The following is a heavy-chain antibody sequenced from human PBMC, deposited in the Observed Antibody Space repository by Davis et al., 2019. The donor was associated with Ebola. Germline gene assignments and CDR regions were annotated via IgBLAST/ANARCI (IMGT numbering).Heavy chain of an antibody. CDR1: GFTFDDYA. J-gene: IGHJ5*02. D-gene: IGHD6-19*01. CDR2: ITWNSGII. CDR3: AKDPYSSGLRYNWFDP. V-gene: IGHV3-9*01. Sequence: GGSLRLSCAASGFTFDDYALHWARQAPGKGLEWISGITWNSGIIAYADSVKGRFTISRDNAKNSLYLQMNSLRAEDTALYYCAKDPYSSGLRYNWFDPWGQGTLVTVSS.